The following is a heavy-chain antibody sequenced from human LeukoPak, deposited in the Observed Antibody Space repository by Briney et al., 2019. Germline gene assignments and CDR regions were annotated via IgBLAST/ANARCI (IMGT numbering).Heavy chain of an antibody. J-gene: IGHJ6*02. D-gene: IGHD6-13*01. Sequence: AGGSLRLSCAASGFTFSRCAMTWVRQAPGKGLEWVSVISGGSGDSTFYADSVKGRFTISRDNSKDTLYLQMNDLRAEDTAVYYCAKGKMGSSWHGAYYYYGLDVWGQGTTVTVSS. CDR2: ISGGSGDST. V-gene: IGHV3-23*01. CDR1: GFTFSRCA. CDR3: AKGKMGSSWHGAYYYYGLDV.